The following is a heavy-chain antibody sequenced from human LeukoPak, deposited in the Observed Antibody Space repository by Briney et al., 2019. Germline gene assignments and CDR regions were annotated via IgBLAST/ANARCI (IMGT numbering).Heavy chain of an antibody. D-gene: IGHD6-25*01. CDR1: GFTFSSYS. V-gene: IGHV3-48*01. CDR3: ARFAAGGSYYYYMDV. J-gene: IGHJ6*03. Sequence: GGSLRLSCAASGFTFSSYSMNWVRQAPGRGLEWVSYISSSSSTIYYADSVKGRFTISRDNAKNSLYLQMNSLRADDTAVYYCARFAAGGSYYYYMDVWGKGTTVTVSS. CDR2: ISSSSSTI.